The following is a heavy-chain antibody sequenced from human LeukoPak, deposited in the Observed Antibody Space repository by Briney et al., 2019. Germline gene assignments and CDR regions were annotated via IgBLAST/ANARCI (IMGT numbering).Heavy chain of an antibody. J-gene: IGHJ6*03. D-gene: IGHD6-6*01. V-gene: IGHV1-69*05. CDR3: ARGHSSSPYYYYYYCMDV. CDR2: IIPIFGTA. Sequence: GASVKVSCKASGGTFSSYAISWVRQAPGQGLEWMGGIIPIFGTANYAQKFQGRVTITTDESTSTAYMELSSLRSEDTAVYYCARGHSSSPYYYYYYCMDVWGKGTTVTVSS. CDR1: GGTFSSYA.